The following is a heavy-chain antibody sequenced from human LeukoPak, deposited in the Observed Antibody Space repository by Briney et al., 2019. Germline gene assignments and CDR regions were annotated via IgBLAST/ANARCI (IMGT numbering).Heavy chain of an antibody. CDR1: GFTFSSYA. Sequence: GGSLRLSCAASGFTFSSYAMSWVRQALGKGLEWVSAISGSGGSTYYADSVKGRFTISRDNSKNTLYLQMNSLRAEDTAVYYCAKVHSSGYYYPLSWFDPWGQGTLVTVSS. V-gene: IGHV3-23*01. J-gene: IGHJ5*02. D-gene: IGHD3-22*01. CDR3: AKVHSSGYYYPLSWFDP. CDR2: ISGSGGST.